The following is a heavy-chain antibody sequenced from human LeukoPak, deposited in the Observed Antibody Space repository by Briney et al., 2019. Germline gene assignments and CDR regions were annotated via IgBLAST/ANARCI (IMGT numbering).Heavy chain of an antibody. V-gene: IGHV3-30-3*01. J-gene: IGHJ4*02. CDR3: AKDSGSYVPEYYFDY. D-gene: IGHD3-16*01. CDR2: ISYDGSNK. Sequence: GRSLRLSCAASGFTFSSYAMHWVRQAPGKGLEWVAVISYDGSNKYYADSVKGRFTISRDNSRNTLYLQMNSLRGEDTAVFYCAKDSGSYVPEYYFDYWGQGTLVTVSS. CDR1: GFTFSSYA.